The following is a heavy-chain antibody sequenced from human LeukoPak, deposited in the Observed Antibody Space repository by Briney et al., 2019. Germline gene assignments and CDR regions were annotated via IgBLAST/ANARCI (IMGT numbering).Heavy chain of an antibody. D-gene: IGHD3-22*01. CDR1: GFTFSSYW. CDR3: AKNYDSSGYYLSFFDY. V-gene: IGHV3-23*01. J-gene: IGHJ4*02. CDR2: ISGSGGST. Sequence: GGSLRLFCAASGFTFSSYWMSWVRQAPGKGLEWVSTISGSGGSTYYADSVKGRFTISRDNSKNTLYLQMNSLRAEDTAVYYCAKNYDSSGYYLSFFDYWGQGTLVTVSS.